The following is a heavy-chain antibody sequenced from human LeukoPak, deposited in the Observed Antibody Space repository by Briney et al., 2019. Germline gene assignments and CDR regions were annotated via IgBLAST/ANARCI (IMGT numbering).Heavy chain of an antibody. V-gene: IGHV3-9*01. CDR2: ISWNSGSI. Sequence: GRSLRLSCAASGFTFDDYGMFWVRQAPGKGLEWVSGISWNSGSIGYADSVKGRFTISRDNAKNSLYLQMNSLRAEDTALYYCAKDIDPYYDSSAAAAPMDVWGQGTTVTVSS. CDR3: AKDIDPYYDSSAAAAPMDV. CDR1: GFTFDDYG. J-gene: IGHJ6*02. D-gene: IGHD3-22*01.